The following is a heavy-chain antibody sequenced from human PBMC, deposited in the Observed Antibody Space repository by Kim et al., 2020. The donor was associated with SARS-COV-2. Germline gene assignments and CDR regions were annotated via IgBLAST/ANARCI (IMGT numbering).Heavy chain of an antibody. V-gene: IGHV4-59*01. CDR2: IYYSGST. CDR3: ARMYSSGWNWFDP. J-gene: IGHJ5*02. D-gene: IGHD6-19*01. CDR1: GGSISSYY. Sequence: SETLSLTCTVSGGSISSYYWSWIRQPPGKGLEWIGYIYYSGSTNYNPSLKSRVTISVDTSKNQFSLKLSSVTAADTAVYYCARMYSSGWNWFDPWGQGTLVTVSS.